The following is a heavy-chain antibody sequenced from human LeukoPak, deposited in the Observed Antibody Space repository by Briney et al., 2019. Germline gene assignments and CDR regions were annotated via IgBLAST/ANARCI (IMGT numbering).Heavy chain of an antibody. V-gene: IGHV3-64*05. J-gene: IGHJ1*01. CDR1: GFTFKNYA. CDR2: IIGNGGVT. D-gene: IGHD7-27*01. Sequence: GGSLRLSCSAYGFTFKNYAMHWVRHAPGKGLEGVSGIIGNGGVTYYADSVKGRFTISRDNSKNTLYFQMSSLRAEDTAVYYCVKSPGDSVPNWGQGSLVTVSS. CDR3: VKSPGDSVPN.